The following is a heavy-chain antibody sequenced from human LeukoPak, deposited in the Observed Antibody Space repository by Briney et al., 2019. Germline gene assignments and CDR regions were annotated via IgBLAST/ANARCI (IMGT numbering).Heavy chain of an antibody. D-gene: IGHD3-22*01. V-gene: IGHV3-74*01. Sequence: GGSLRLSCAASGFTFSSYWMHWVRQAPGKGLVWVSRINTDGSNTHYADSVKGRFTISRDNAKNTLYLQMNSLRAEDTAVYYCARDGLAYTPFDYWGQGTLVTVSS. CDR1: GFTFSSYW. CDR3: ARDGLAYTPFDY. CDR2: INTDGSNT. J-gene: IGHJ4*02.